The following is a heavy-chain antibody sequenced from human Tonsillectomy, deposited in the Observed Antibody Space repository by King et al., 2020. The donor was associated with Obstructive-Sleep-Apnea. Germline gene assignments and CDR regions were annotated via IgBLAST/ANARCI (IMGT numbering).Heavy chain of an antibody. V-gene: IGHV5-51*01. J-gene: IGHJ6*02. CDR1: GYSFTSYW. CDR2: IYPGDSDT. CDR3: AILPELWFGELSDYYGIDV. D-gene: IGHD3-10*01. Sequence: QLVQSGAEVKKPGESLKISCKGSGYSFTSYWIGWVRQMPGKGLEWMGIIYPGDSDTRYSPSFQGQVTISADKSISTAYLQWSSLKASDTAMYYCAILPELWFGELSDYYGIDVWGQGTPVTVSS.